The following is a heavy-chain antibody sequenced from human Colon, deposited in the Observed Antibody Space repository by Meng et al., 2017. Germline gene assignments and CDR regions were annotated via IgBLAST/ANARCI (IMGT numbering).Heavy chain of an antibody. V-gene: IGHV4-4*02. CDR3: ARHGGYYQDF. D-gene: IGHD4-23*01. CDR2: IDHRGSA. J-gene: IGHJ4*02. Sequence: QVQLQEAGPGLVKASETLSLACSVSGASVSVNSYWSWVRQPPGRGLEWIGQIDHRGSAYYRPSLNSRVTMSLDKSRNQFSLRLTSVTAADTAVYYCARHGGYYQDFWGQGTLVTVSS. CDR1: GASVSVNSY.